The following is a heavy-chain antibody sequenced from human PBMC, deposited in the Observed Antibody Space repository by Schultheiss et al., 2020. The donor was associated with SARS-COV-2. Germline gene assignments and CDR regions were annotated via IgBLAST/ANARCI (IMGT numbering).Heavy chain of an antibody. J-gene: IGHJ5*02. D-gene: IGHD3-10*01. V-gene: IGHV4-31*03. CDR3: ARRDNYYGSGSYNNWFDP. CDR1: GVSIGSGGYY. CDR2: IFYTGLT. Sequence: SQTLSLTCTVSGVSIGSGGYYWSWIRQHPGKGLEWLGYIFYTGLTYYNPSLQSRVTISVDTSKNQFSLKLSSVTAADTAVYYCARRDNYYGSGSYNNWFDPWGQGTLVTVSS.